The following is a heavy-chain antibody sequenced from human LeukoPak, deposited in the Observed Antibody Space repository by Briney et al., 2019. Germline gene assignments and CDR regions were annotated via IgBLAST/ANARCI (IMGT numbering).Heavy chain of an antibody. J-gene: IGHJ4*02. Sequence: PGGSLRLSCAASGFTFSSYAMSWVRQAPGKGLEWVSAISGSGGGTYYADSVKGRFTISIDNSKNTLYLQMNSLRAEDTAVYYCAKPHSYDSSGYYYRGADYWGQGTLVTVSS. D-gene: IGHD3-22*01. CDR3: AKPHSYDSSGYYYRGADY. CDR2: ISGSGGGT. CDR1: GFTFSSYA. V-gene: IGHV3-23*01.